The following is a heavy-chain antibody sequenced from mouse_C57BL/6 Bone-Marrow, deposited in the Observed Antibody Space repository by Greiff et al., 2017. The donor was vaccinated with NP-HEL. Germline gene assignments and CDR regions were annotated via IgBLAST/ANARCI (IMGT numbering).Heavy chain of an antibody. CDR3: ARQYYGSSYVRWYFDV. D-gene: IGHD1-1*01. Sequence: EVKLVESGGDLVKPGGSLKLSCAASGFTFSSYGMSWVRQTPDKRLEWVATISSGGSYTYYPDSVKGRFTISRDNAKNTLYLQMSSLKSEDTAMYYCARQYYGSSYVRWYFDVWGTGTTVTVSS. J-gene: IGHJ1*03. V-gene: IGHV5-6*01. CDR1: GFTFSSYG. CDR2: ISSGGSYT.